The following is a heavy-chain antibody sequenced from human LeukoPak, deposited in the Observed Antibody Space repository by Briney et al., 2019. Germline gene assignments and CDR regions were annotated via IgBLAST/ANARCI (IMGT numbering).Heavy chain of an antibody. CDR1: GFTFDDYA. J-gene: IGHJ4*02. D-gene: IGHD3-22*01. CDR2: ISWNSGSI. V-gene: IGHV3-9*03. CDR3: AKGARPYYYDSSGSMGYFDY. Sequence: GRSLRLSCAASGFTFDDYAMHWVRQAPGKGLEWVSGISWNSGSIVYADSVKGRFTISRDNAKNSLYLQMNSLRAEDMALYYCAKGARPYYYDSSGSMGYFDYWGQGTLVTVSS.